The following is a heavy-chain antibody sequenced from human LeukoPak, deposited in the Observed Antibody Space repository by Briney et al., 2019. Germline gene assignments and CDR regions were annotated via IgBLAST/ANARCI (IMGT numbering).Heavy chain of an antibody. CDR2: MYNTGGS. D-gene: IGHD2-21*01. CDR1: GGSITRSNYY. J-gene: IGHJ4*02. Sequence: SETLSLTCTFSGGSITRSNYYWGWIRQPPGKALERIGSMYNTGGSYYNPSLKSRVTISVDTSKNQFSLKVNSVTAADTAVYYCGIAPDYWGQGTLVTVSS. V-gene: IGHV4-39*01. CDR3: GIAPDY.